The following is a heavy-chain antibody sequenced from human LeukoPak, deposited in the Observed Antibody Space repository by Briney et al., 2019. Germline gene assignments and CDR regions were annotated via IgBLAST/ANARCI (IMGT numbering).Heavy chain of an antibody. D-gene: IGHD6-19*01. V-gene: IGHV4-59*01. Sequence: SETLSLTCTVSGGSISSYYWSWIRQPPGKGLECIGYIYYTGSTNYNPSLKSRVTISVDTSKNQFSLKLSSVTAADTAVYYCASWNSSGWYVDYWGQGTLVTVSS. CDR3: ASWNSSGWYVDY. CDR1: GGSISSYY. J-gene: IGHJ4*02. CDR2: IYYTGST.